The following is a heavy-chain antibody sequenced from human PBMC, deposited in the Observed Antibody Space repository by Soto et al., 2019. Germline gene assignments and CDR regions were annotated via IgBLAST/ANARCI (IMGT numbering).Heavy chain of an antibody. J-gene: IGHJ4*02. Sequence: PGGSLRLSCSASGFTFSNYWMTWVRHLPGKGPESVASIKEDGSEGYYVDSVKGRFTISRDNAKNSLYLQMNSLRAEDTAVYYCARNKYRYFDYWGQGTLVTVSS. D-gene: IGHD6-6*01. V-gene: IGHV3-7*02. CDR1: GFTFSNYW. CDR2: IKEDGSEG. CDR3: ARNKYRYFDY.